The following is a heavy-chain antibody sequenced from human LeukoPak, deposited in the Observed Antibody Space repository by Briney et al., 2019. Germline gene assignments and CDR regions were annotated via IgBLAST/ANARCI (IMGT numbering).Heavy chain of an antibody. Sequence: GGSLRLSCAASGFTFSSYAMHWVRQAPGEGLKYVSAISSNGGSTYYANSVKGRFTISRDNSKNTLYLQMGSLRAEDMAVYYCARSPFIVVVPAPPVDIWGQGTMVTVSS. D-gene: IGHD2-2*01. CDR3: ARSPFIVVVPAPPVDI. CDR2: ISSNGGST. V-gene: IGHV3-64*01. CDR1: GFTFSSYA. J-gene: IGHJ3*02.